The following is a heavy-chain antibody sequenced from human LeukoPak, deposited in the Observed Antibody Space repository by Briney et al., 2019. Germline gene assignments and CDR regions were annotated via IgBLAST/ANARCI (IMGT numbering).Heavy chain of an antibody. CDR1: GGSISSSSNY. CDR2: VFYSGGTYGTT. CDR3: AKEPTGDKSFDY. V-gene: IGHV4-39*07. J-gene: IGHJ4*02. Sequence: SQTLSLTCTVSGGSISSSSNYWGWIRQPPGKGPEWIVTVFYSGGTYGTTYYNPSLKSRVTISVDTSKNQFSLDLSFVTAADTAVYYCAKEPTGDKSFDYWGRGTLVTVSS. D-gene: IGHD7-27*01.